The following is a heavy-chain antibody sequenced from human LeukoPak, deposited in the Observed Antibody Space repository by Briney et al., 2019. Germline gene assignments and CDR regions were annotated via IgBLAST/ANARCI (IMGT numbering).Heavy chain of an antibody. V-gene: IGHV1-18*01. D-gene: IGHD3-9*01. Sequence: GASVKVSCKASGYTFTSYGISWVRQAPGQGLEWMGWISAYNGNTNYAQKLQGRVTMTTDTSTSTAYMELRSLRSDDTAVYYCARDARLRYFDPPGAFDIWGQGTMVTVSS. J-gene: IGHJ3*02. CDR2: ISAYNGNT. CDR1: GYTFTSYG. CDR3: ARDARLRYFDPPGAFDI.